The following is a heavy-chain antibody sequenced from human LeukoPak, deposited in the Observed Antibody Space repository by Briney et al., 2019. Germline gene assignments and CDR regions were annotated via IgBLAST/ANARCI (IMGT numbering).Heavy chain of an antibody. Sequence: GGSLRLSCATSRFTFSTYAMSWVRQAPGKGLEWVSVISGSGGSTYYADSVKGRFTISRDNSKNTLYLQMNSLRAEDTAVYYCAREDQGFDYWGQGTLVTVSS. J-gene: IGHJ4*02. CDR2: ISGSGGST. CDR3: AREDQGFDY. D-gene: IGHD2-2*01. V-gene: IGHV3-23*01. CDR1: RFTFSTYA.